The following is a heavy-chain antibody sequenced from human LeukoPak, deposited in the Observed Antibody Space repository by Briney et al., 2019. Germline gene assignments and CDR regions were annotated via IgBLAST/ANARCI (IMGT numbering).Heavy chain of an antibody. CDR3: ARGVVIAPQTFDY. Sequence: SETLSLTCAVYGGSFSGYYWSWIRQPPGKGLEWIGEINHSGSTNYNPSLKSRVTISIDTSKNQFSLKLSSVTAADTAVYYCARGVVIAPQTFDYWGQGTLVTVSS. D-gene: IGHD2-21*01. V-gene: IGHV4-34*01. J-gene: IGHJ4*02. CDR2: INHSGST. CDR1: GGSFSGYY.